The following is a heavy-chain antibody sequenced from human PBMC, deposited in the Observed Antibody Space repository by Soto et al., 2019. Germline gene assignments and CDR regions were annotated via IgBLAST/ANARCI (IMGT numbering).Heavy chain of an antibody. D-gene: IGHD2-15*01. CDR1: GYTFTSYG. J-gene: IGHJ5*02. V-gene: IGHV1-18*01. CDR2: ISAYNGNT. CDR3: ARVRLGSSNWSAP. Sequence: QVQLVQSGAEVKKPGASVKVSCKASGYTFTSYGITWVRQAPGQGLEWMGWISAYNGNTNYAQKLQGRVTMTTDTXTRTAYRELTSLRSDDTAVYYCARVRLGSSNWSAPWGQGTLVTVSS.